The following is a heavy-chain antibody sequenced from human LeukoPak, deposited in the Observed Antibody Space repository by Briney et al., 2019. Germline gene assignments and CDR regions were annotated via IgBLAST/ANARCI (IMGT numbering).Heavy chain of an antibody. V-gene: IGHV3-30*02. J-gene: IGHJ4*02. CDR3: AKMPIPRYSYGPIDY. CDR1: GFTFSSYG. CDR2: IRYDGSNK. D-gene: IGHD5-18*01. Sequence: PGGSLRLSCAASGFTFSSYGMHWVRQAPGKGMEWVAFIRYDGSNKYSADSVKGRFTSSRDNSKNTLYPQMDSLRAEDTAVYSCAKMPIPRYSYGPIDYWGQGTLVTGSS.